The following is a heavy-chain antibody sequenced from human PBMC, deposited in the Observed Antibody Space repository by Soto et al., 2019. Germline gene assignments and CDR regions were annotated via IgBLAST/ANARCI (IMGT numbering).Heavy chain of an antibody. CDR1: GDSVSSNSAA. Sequence: KQSQTLSLTCAISGDSVSSNSAAWNWIRQSPSRGLEWLGRTYYRSKWYNDYAVSVKSRITINPDTSKNQFSLQLNSVTPEDTAVYYCARVSGGYSYGSDYYYYYYMDVWGKGTTVTVSS. J-gene: IGHJ6*03. CDR3: ARVSGGYSYGSDYYYYYYMDV. D-gene: IGHD5-18*01. V-gene: IGHV6-1*01. CDR2: TYYRSKWYN.